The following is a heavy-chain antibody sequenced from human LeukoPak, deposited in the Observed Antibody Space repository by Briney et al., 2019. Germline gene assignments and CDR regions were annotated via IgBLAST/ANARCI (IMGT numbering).Heavy chain of an antibody. V-gene: IGHV1-46*01. CDR3: ARDGGYCSSTSCYAEYYFDY. J-gene: IGHJ4*02. CDR2: INPTGGST. CDR1: GYTFTSYY. D-gene: IGHD2-2*01. Sequence: ASVKVSCKASGYTFTSYYIYWVRQAPGQGLEWMGIINPTGGSTSYAQKFQGRVTMTRDTSTSTVYMELSSLRSEDTAVYYCARDGGYCSSTSCYAEYYFDYWGQGTLVTVSS.